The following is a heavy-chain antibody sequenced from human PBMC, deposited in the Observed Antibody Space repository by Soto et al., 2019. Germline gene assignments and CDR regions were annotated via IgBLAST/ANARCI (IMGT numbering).Heavy chain of an antibody. CDR3: ARVGPAYCGGDCYHDAFDI. V-gene: IGHV1-69*13. D-gene: IGHD2-21*02. CDR1: GGTFSSYA. J-gene: IGHJ3*02. Sequence: SVKVSCKASGGTFSSYAISWVRQAPGQGLERMGGIIPIFGTANYAQKFQGRVTITADESTSTAYMELSSLRSEDTAVYYCARVGPAYCGGDCYHDAFDIWGQGTMVTVSS. CDR2: IIPIFGTA.